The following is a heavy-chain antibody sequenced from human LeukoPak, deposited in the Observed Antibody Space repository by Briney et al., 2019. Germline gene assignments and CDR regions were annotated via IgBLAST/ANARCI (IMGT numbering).Heavy chain of an antibody. Sequence: GGSPRLSCAASGFTFSSYSMTWVRQAPGKGLEWVSSISSSSSYIYYADSVKGRFTISRDNAKNSLYLQMNSLRAEDTAVYYCARDDYGSGSYYQDYWGQGTLVTVSS. CDR3: ARDDYGSGSYYQDY. J-gene: IGHJ4*02. D-gene: IGHD3-10*01. CDR2: ISSSSSYI. V-gene: IGHV3-21*01. CDR1: GFTFSSYS.